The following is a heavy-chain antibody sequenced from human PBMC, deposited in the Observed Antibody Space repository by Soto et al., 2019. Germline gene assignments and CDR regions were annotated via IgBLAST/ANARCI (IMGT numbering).Heavy chain of an antibody. CDR1: GFAVNYNY. J-gene: IGHJ4*02. CDR3: ARAKPPSYSSGWYGFDY. Sequence: GGFLRLSCAVSGFAVNYNYMTWVRQAPGKWLEWVSVIYTDDTTYYADSVKGRFTVSRDNSKNTLYLQMNSLRAEDTAIYYCARAKPPSYSSGWYGFDYWGQGTLVTVSS. D-gene: IGHD6-19*01. CDR2: IYTDDTT. V-gene: IGHV3-66*01.